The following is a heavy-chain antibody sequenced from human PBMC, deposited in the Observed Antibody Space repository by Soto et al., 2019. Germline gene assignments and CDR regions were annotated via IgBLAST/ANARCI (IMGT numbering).Heavy chain of an antibody. CDR3: ARSLRPLRFLEWLISYNWFDP. V-gene: IGHV1-69*13. CDR2: IIPIFGTA. CDR1: GGTFSSYA. Sequence: SVKVSCKASGGTFSSYAISWVRQAPGQGLEWMGGIIPIFGTANYAQKFQGRVTIAADESTSTAYMELSSLRSEDTAVYYCARSLRPLRFLEWLISYNWFDPWGQGTLVTISS. J-gene: IGHJ5*02. D-gene: IGHD3-3*01.